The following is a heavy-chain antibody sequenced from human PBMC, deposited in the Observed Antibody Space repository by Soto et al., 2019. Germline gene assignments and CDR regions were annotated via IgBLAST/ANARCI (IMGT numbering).Heavy chain of an antibody. CDR2: ISYDGSNK. J-gene: IGHJ4*02. CDR1: GFTFSSYA. D-gene: IGHD3-10*01. Sequence: GGSLRLSCAASGFTFSSYAMHWVRQAPGKGLEWVAVISYDGSNKYYADSVKGRFTISRDNSKNTLYLQMTSLRAEDTAVYYCARDYTQLEKYYYGSGLGGYFDYWGQGTLVTVSS. V-gene: IGHV3-30-3*01. CDR3: ARDYTQLEKYYYGSGLGGYFDY.